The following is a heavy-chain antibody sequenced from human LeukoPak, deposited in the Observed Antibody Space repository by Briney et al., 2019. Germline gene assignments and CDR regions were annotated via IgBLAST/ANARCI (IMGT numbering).Heavy chain of an antibody. CDR3: ACRMFASNWFQP. D-gene: IGHD3-10*02. CDR1: GYSFTDYW. Sequence: GDSLKISCQGSGYSFTDYWIGWVRQMLGKGLEWMAVIYPGDSRTRYNPSFQGQVTISADKSINTAYLEWNSLKASDTALYYCACRMFASNWFQPWGQGTLVTVSS. V-gene: IGHV5-51*01. CDR2: IYPGDSRT. J-gene: IGHJ5*02.